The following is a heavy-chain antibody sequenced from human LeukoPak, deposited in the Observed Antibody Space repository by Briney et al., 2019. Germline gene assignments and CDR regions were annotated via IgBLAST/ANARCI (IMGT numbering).Heavy chain of an antibody. V-gene: IGHV3-23*01. CDR1: GFTFSSYA. Sequence: GGSLRLSCAASGFTFSSYAMSWVRQAPGKGLEWVSAISGSGGSTYYADSVKGRFTISRDNSKNTLYLQMNSLRAEDTAVYYCAKGGDIVVVSAANNFDYWGQGTLVTVSS. D-gene: IGHD2-2*01. J-gene: IGHJ4*02. CDR3: AKGGDIVVVSAANNFDY. CDR2: ISGSGGST.